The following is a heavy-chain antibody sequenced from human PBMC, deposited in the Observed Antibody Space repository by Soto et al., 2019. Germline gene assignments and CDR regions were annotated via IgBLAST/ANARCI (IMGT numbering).Heavy chain of an antibody. CDR3: GSWHEREHAYDV. D-gene: IGHD1-1*01. V-gene: IGHV3-53*01. CDR1: GLTVSGKKY. Sequence: DVQLVESGGGLIQHGESLRLSCAAFGLTVSGKKYVAWVRQAPGKGLEWVSALYDVDGSFYADSVKGRFTTSSDSSKTTVYLQMNGLRPDDPAVYYCGSWHEREHAYDVWGQGTTVTVSS. J-gene: IGHJ3*01. CDR2: LYDVDGS.